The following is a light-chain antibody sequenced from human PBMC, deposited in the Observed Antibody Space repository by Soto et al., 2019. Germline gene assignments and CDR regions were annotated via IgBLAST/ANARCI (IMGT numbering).Light chain of an antibody. CDR3: QQNYISPCT. Sequence: DIQMTQPPSSLSASIGDRVTITCRASQIISTYLNWYQQKPGKAPKLLIYAASSLHSGVPSRFSGSGSGTDFTLTISSLQPYDFATSYCQQNYISPCTFRLGT. J-gene: IGKJ4*02. CDR1: QIISTY. V-gene: IGKV1-39*01. CDR2: AAS.